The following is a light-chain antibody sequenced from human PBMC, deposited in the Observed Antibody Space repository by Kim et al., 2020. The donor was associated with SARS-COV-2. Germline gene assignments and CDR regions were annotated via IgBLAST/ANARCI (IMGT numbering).Light chain of an antibody. J-gene: IGLJ3*02. CDR3: AAWDDSLNGWV. CDR2: SNN. V-gene: IGLV1-44*01. Sequence: GQRVTISCSGSSSNIGSNTVNWYQQRPGTAPKLLIYSNNQRPSGVPDRFSGSKSGTSACLAISGLQSEDEADYYCAAWDDSLNGWVFGGGTQLTVL. CDR1: SSNIGSNT.